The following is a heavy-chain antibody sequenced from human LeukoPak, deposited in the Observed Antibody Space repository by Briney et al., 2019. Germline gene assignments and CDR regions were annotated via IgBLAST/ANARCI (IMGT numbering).Heavy chain of an antibody. Sequence: PSETLSLTCTVSGGSISSYYWSWIRQPPGKGLEWIGYIYYSGSTNYNPSLKSRVTISVDTSKNQFSLKLSSVTAADTAVYYCARASITPYYYYGMDVWGQGTTVTVSS. D-gene: IGHD3-10*01. J-gene: IGHJ6*02. CDR3: ARASITPYYYYGMDV. CDR2: IYYSGST. V-gene: IGHV4-59*01. CDR1: GGSISSYY.